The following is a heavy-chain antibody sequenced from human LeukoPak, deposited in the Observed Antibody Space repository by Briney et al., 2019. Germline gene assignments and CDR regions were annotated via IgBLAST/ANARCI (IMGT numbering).Heavy chain of an antibody. CDR3: ATSKYSGNHPLDY. Sequence: ASVKVSCKASGYTFTDSYMHWVHQAPGKGLEWMGRVNPENGEIVYAEKFQGRVTITADTSTDTAYMELGSLRSEDTAVYYCATSKYSGNHPLDYWGQGNLVTVSS. V-gene: IGHV1-69-2*01. J-gene: IGHJ4*02. CDR2: VNPENGEI. D-gene: IGHD1-26*01. CDR1: GYTFTDSY.